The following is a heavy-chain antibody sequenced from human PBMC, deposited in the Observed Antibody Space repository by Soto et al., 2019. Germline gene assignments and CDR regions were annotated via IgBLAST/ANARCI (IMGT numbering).Heavy chain of an antibody. Sequence: SQTLSLTCTVSGGSINSGDYHWSWVRQPPGKALEWVGYIYYSGSTIYNPSLESRLTLSIDTSENQFSLKLSSVTAADTAVYYCARSLSDYWLGWFDPWGQGTLVTVSS. J-gene: IGHJ5*02. CDR3: ARSLSDYWLGWFDP. CDR2: IYYSGST. D-gene: IGHD3-9*01. CDR1: GGSINSGDYH. V-gene: IGHV4-30-4*01.